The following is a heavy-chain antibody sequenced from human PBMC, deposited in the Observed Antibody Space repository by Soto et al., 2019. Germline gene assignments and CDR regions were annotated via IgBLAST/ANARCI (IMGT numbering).Heavy chain of an antibody. CDR1: GFTFSSYA. CDR3: ASDSTSEFTSIPGY. V-gene: IGHV3-30-3*01. D-gene: IGHD2-2*01. J-gene: IGHJ4*02. Sequence: QVQLVESGGGVVQPGRSLRLSCAASGFTFSSYAMHWVRQAPGKGLEWVAVISYDGSNKYYADSVKGLFTISRDNSKITLYRQMDSLRAEDTAVYYCASDSTSEFTSIPGYWGQGTLVTV. CDR2: ISYDGSNK.